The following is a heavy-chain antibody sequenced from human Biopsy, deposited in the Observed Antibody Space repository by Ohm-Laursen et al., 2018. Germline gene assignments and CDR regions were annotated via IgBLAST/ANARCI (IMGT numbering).Heavy chain of an antibody. D-gene: IGHD2-15*01. Sequence: SETLSLTCEVYGKTFSDCYWSWIRQPPGKGLEWIGQINQSGRTNYNPSLKSRVNISADKSNNQFSLKLTSVTSADTAVYFCGNEVHGRDYWGLGALVTVSS. J-gene: IGHJ4*02. V-gene: IGHV4-34*08. CDR3: GNEVHGRDY. CDR1: GKTFSDCY. CDR2: INQSGRT.